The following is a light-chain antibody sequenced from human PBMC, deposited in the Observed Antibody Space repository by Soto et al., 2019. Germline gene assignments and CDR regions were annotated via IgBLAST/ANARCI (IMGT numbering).Light chain of an antibody. Sequence: EMVMTQTPATLSVSPGERATLSCRASQSVSSNLAWYQQKPGQVPRLLIHGASTRATGISARFSGSGSGTEFTLTISNLQSEDFAVYYCEQYNDWPLTFGGGTKVEIK. CDR1: QSVSSN. V-gene: IGKV3-15*01. CDR3: EQYNDWPLT. J-gene: IGKJ4*01. CDR2: GAS.